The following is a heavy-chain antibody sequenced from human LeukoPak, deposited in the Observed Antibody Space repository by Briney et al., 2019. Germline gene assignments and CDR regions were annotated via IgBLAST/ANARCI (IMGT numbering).Heavy chain of an antibody. V-gene: IGHV3-23*01. CDR3: AKDPYVGGGYHFDS. J-gene: IGHJ4*02. Sequence: GGSLRLSCAASGFTFSSYAMNWARQAPGKGLEWVSTITGSGGDTYYADSVKGRFTIPRDNSKNTLYLQMNSLRAEDTAIYYCAKDPYVGGGYHFDSWGQGSLVTVSS. CDR2: ITGSGGDT. CDR1: GFTFSSYA. D-gene: IGHD3-22*01.